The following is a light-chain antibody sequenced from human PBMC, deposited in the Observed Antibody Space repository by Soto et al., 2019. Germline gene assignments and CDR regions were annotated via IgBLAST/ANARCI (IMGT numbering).Light chain of an antibody. Sequence: QSALTQPPSASGSPGQPVTISCTGTSSDVGAYDYVSWYQQHPGKAPKLIIYAVSKRPSGVPDRFSGSKSGNTASLTVSGLQTEDEADDYCSSYVGNDNLVFGGGTKLTVL. CDR2: AVS. CDR3: SSYVGNDNLV. CDR1: SSDVGAYDY. J-gene: IGLJ2*01. V-gene: IGLV2-8*01.